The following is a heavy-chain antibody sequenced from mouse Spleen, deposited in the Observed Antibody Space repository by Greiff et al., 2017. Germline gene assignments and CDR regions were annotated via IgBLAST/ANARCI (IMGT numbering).Heavy chain of an antibody. CDR2: INPSSGYT. J-gene: IGHJ4*01. Sequence: QVQLQQSGAELVRPGSSVKISCKASGYTFTSYWMHWVKQRPGQGLEWIGYINPSSGYTKYNQKFKDKATLTADKSSSTAYMQLSSLTYEDSAVYYCARFLPSGNPYAMDYWGQGTSVTVSS. CDR1: GYTFTSYW. D-gene: IGHD2-1*01. V-gene: IGHV1-7*01. CDR3: ARFLPSGNPYAMDY.